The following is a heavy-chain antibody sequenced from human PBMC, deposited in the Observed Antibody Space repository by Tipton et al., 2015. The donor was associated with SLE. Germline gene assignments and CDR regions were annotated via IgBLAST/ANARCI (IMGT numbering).Heavy chain of an antibody. CDR2: IYYSGST. V-gene: IGHV4-59*01. CDR1: GVSISYYY. Sequence: TLSLTCTVSGVSISYYYWSWIRQTPGKGLECIGYIYYSGSTDYNPSLKSRLTMSVDTSENQFSLKLNSVTAADTAVYYCARGGTGYNSFDYWGQGILVTVYS. J-gene: IGHJ4*02. CDR3: ARGGTGYNSFDY. D-gene: IGHD6-13*01.